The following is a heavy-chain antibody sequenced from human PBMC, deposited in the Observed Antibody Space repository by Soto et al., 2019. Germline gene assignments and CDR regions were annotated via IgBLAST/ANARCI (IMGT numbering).Heavy chain of an antibody. J-gene: IGHJ4*02. CDR2: ISNTGGGT. CDR1: GFTFNNYA. CDR3: AKDRLAGNFDY. Sequence: EVQLLDSGGGLVQPGGSLGLSCADSGFTFNNYAMNWVRQAPGMGLESVATISNTGGGTYYADSVKGRFTISRDNSKNTLYLQMSSLRVEDTAVYYCAKDRLAGNFDYWGQGTQVTVSS. V-gene: IGHV3-23*01.